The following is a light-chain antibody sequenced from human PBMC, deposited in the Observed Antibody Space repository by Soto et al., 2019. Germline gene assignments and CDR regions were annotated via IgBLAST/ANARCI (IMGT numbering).Light chain of an antibody. Sequence: DIVLTQSPLSLPVTPGEPASISCRSSQSLLHSNGYNYLDWYLQKPGQSPQLLIYLGSNRASGVPDRFSGSESGTDFTLKISRVEAEDVVVYYCEQVQTPPYTFGRGTKLEIK. CDR3: EQVQTPPYT. J-gene: IGKJ2*01. V-gene: IGKV2-28*01. CDR1: QSLLHSNGYNY. CDR2: LGS.